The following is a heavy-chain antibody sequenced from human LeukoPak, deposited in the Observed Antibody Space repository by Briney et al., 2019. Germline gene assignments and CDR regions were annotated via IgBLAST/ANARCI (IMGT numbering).Heavy chain of an antibody. V-gene: IGHV3-30*18. Sequence: AGSLRLSCAASGFSFSSYGMNWVRQAPGKGLEWVAFISYDGSNRYYADSVKGRFTISRDNSKNTLYLQMNSLRAEDTAVYYCAKDRTPYGSEAGYFDYWGQGTLVTVSS. CDR3: AKDRTPYGSEAGYFDY. CDR1: GFSFSSYG. CDR2: ISYDGSNR. D-gene: IGHD3-10*01. J-gene: IGHJ4*02.